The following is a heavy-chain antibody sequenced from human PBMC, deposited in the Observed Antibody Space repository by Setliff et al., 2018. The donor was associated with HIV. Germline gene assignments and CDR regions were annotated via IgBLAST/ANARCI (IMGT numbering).Heavy chain of an antibody. CDR3: ARGAGLYGDYHVY. CDR1: GYTFTSSA. D-gene: IGHD4-17*01. Sequence: ASVKVSCKASGYTFTSSAVVWVRQAPGQGLEWMGWINTNTGNPTYAQGFTGRFVFSLDTSVSTAYLQISSLKAEDTAVYYCARGAGLYGDYHVYWGQGTLVTVSS. V-gene: IGHV7-4-1*02. CDR2: INTNTGNP. J-gene: IGHJ4*02.